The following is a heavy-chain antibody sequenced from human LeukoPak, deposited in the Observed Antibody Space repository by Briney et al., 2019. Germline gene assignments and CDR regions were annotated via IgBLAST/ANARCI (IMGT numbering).Heavy chain of an antibody. CDR1: GFTFSSYA. CDR2: ISGSGGST. Sequence: GGSLRLSCAASGFTFSSYAMSWVRQAPGKGLEWVSAISGSGGSTYYADSVKGRFTISRDNSKNTLYLQMNSLRAEDTAVYYYAKVRHIVVVTAIPLGAFDSWGQGTMVTVSS. J-gene: IGHJ3*02. D-gene: IGHD2-21*02. CDR3: AKVRHIVVVTAIPLGAFDS. V-gene: IGHV3-23*01.